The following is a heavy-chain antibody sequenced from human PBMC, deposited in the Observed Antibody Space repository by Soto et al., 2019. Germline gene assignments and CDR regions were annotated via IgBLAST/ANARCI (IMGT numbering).Heavy chain of an antibody. J-gene: IGHJ6*02. Sequence: RASVKVSCKASGYTFTSYGISWVRQAPGQGLEWMGWISAYNGNTNYAQKLQGRVTMTTDTSTSTAYMELRSLRSDDTAVYYCARDSECSGSCWGNHYYYYGMDVWGQGTTVTVSS. D-gene: IGHD1-26*01. V-gene: IGHV1-18*04. CDR2: ISAYNGNT. CDR3: ARDSECSGSCWGNHYYYYGMDV. CDR1: GYTFTSYG.